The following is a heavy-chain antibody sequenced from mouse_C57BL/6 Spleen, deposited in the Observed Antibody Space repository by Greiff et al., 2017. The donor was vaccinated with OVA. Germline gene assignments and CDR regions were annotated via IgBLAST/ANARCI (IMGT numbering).Heavy chain of an antibody. Sequence: EVQLQQSGPELVKPGASVKMSCKASGYTFTDYNMHWVKQSHGKSLEWIGYINPNNGGTSYNQKFKGKATLTVNKSSSTAYMELRSLTSEDSAVYYCARTVYYGSIFWYFDVWGTGTTVTVSA. CDR2: INPNNGGT. CDR3: ARTVYYGSIFWYFDV. D-gene: IGHD1-1*01. V-gene: IGHV1-22*01. J-gene: IGHJ1*03. CDR1: GYTFTDYN.